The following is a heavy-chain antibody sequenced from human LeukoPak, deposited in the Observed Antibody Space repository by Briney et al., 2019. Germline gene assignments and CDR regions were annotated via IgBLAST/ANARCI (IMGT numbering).Heavy chain of an antibody. CDR3: ARGWGSVSFSVVGSSNWFDP. Sequence: SETLSLTCTVSGGSISSYYWSWIRHPAGKGPEWFGRIYTSGRTNYLPALKSRVIMSVDTSSNEFSLKLSSVTAAGTDVYYCARGWGSVSFSVVGSSNWFDPWGQGTLVTVSS. CDR2: IYTSGRT. J-gene: IGHJ5*02. D-gene: IGHD3-10*01. CDR1: GGSISSYY. V-gene: IGHV4-4*07.